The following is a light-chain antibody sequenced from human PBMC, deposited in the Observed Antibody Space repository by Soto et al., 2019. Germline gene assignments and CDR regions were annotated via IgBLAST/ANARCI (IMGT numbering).Light chain of an antibody. V-gene: IGKV1-9*01. J-gene: IGKJ4*01. Sequence: IQLTQSPSSLAASVGDRVTITCRASQGISTYLGWYQQRPGKAPKLLIYAASTLQSGVSSRFSGSGSGTDFTLTISSLHSEDFATYYCQQLNSYPLTFGGGTKVEIK. CDR1: QGISTY. CDR3: QQLNSYPLT. CDR2: AAS.